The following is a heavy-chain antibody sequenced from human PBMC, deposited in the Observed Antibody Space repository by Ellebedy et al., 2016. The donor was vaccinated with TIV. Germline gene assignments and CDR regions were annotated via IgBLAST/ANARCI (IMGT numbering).Heavy chain of an antibody. CDR3: ARDLFGGVTADY. CDR2: INPSGGRT. Sequence: ASVKVSCXASGYTFTSYYMHWVRQAPGQGLEWMGIINPSGGRTSYAQKFQGRVTMTRDTSTSTVYMELSSLRSEDTAVYYCARDLFGGVTADYWGQGTLATVSS. D-gene: IGHD3-16*01. J-gene: IGHJ4*02. CDR1: GYTFTSYY. V-gene: IGHV1-46*01.